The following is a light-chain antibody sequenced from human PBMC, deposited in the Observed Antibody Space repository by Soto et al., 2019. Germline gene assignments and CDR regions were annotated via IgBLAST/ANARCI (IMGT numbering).Light chain of an antibody. CDR2: DVS. CDR1: SSDVGGYNY. J-gene: IGLJ1*01. CDR3: SSYSSSNTYV. V-gene: IGLV2-14*01. Sequence: QSALTQPASVSASPGQSIIISCTGTSSDVGGYNYVSWYQQHPGKAPKLMIYDVSNRPSGVSNRFSGSKSGNTASLTISGLQAEDEADYYCSSYSSSNTYVFGTGTKVPVL.